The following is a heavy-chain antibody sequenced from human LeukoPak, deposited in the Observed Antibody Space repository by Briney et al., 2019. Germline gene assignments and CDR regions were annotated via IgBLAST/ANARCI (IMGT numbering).Heavy chain of an antibody. CDR3: ATVLRYFDWLPIDY. CDR1: GGTFSSYA. D-gene: IGHD3-9*01. CDR2: IIPIFGTA. V-gene: IGHV1-69*13. J-gene: IGHJ4*02. Sequence: SVKASCKASGGTFSSYAISWVRQAPGQGLEWMGGIIPIFGTANYAQKFQGRVTITADESTSTAYMELSSLRSEDTAVYYCATVLRYFDWLPIDYWGQGTLVTVSS.